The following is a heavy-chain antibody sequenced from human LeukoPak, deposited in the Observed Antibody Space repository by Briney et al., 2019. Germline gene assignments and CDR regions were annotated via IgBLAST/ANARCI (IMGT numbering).Heavy chain of an antibody. V-gene: IGHV4-30-4*07. CDR3: ARSTVTTRLYYYYYYMDV. CDR1: GGSISSGGYS. Sequence: SQTLSLTCAVSGGSISSGGYSWSWIRQPPGKGLEWIGYIYYSGSTYYNPSLKSRVTISVDTSKNQFSLKLSSVTAADTAVYYCARSTVTTRLYYYYYYMDVWGKGTTVTVSS. J-gene: IGHJ6*03. CDR2: IYYSGST. D-gene: IGHD4-17*01.